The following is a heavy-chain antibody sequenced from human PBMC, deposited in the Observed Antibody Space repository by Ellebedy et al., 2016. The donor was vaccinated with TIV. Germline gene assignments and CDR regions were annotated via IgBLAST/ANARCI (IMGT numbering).Heavy chain of an antibody. D-gene: IGHD1-14*01. CDR3: AKLGHRATPDDS. CDR1: AYSFINDW. J-gene: IGHJ4*02. CDR2: IDLSDSDT. Sequence: PGGSLRLSCQGSAYSFINDWIVWVRQMPGRGLEWMGIIDLSDSDTRYSPSFQGQVTISADRSVTTAYLHFNSLKPSDTAVYYCAKLGHRATPDDSWGQGTLVTVSS. V-gene: IGHV5-51*01.